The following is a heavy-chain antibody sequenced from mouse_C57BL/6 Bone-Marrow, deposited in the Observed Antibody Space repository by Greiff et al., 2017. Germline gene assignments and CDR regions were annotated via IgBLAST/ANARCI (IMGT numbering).Heavy chain of an antibody. V-gene: IGHV5-4*01. CDR1: GFTFSSYA. J-gene: IGHJ2*01. CDR3: ARDLVARGDY. Sequence: EVQLVESGGGLVKPGGSLKLSCAASGFTFSSYAMSWVRQTPEKRLEWVATISDGGSYTYSPDNVKGRFTISRDNAKNNLYLQMSHLKSEDTAMYYCARDLVARGDYWGQGTTLTVSS. D-gene: IGHD1-1*01. CDR2: ISDGGSYT.